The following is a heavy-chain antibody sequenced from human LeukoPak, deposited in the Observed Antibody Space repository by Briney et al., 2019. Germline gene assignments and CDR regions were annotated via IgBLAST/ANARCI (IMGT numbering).Heavy chain of an antibody. V-gene: IGHV3-7*01. Sequence: GGSLRLSCAASGFTFSSYWMSWVRQAPGKGLEWVANIKQDGSEKYYVDSVKGRFTISRDNAKNSLYLQMNSLRAEDTAVYYCARDVDDFWSGYCPRDHFDYWGQGTLVTVSS. CDR1: GFTFSSYW. J-gene: IGHJ4*02. CDR3: ARDVDDFWSGYCPRDHFDY. CDR2: IKQDGSEK. D-gene: IGHD3-3*01.